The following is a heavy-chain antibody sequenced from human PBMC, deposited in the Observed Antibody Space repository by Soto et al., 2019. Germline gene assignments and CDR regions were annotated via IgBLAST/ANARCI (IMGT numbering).Heavy chain of an antibody. J-gene: IGHJ4*02. Sequence: GGSLRLSCAPSGFTFSSFGLSWVRQAPGKGLEWVSAISGSGGSTYYADSVKGRFTISRDNSKNTLYLQMNSLRAEDTAVYYCAKCSGIAVAGTLLGYWGQGT. CDR1: GFTFSSFG. V-gene: IGHV3-23*01. CDR3: AKCSGIAVAGTLLGY. D-gene: IGHD6-13*01. CDR2: ISGSGGST.